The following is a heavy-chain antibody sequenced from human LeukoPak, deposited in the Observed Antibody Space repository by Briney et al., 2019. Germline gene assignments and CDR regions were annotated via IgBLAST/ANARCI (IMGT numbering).Heavy chain of an antibody. CDR3: AKDPNGDYIGTFDI. J-gene: IGHJ3*02. V-gene: IGHV3-23*01. Sequence: PGGSLRLSCATSPFNFNSYGMTWVRQAPGKGLEWVSSISGGGGSTQYADSVQGRFTISRDNSKNTLYLQMNSLRADDTAVYYCAKDPNGDYIGTFDIWGQGTMVTVSS. CDR1: PFNFNSYG. CDR2: ISGGGGST. D-gene: IGHD4-17*01.